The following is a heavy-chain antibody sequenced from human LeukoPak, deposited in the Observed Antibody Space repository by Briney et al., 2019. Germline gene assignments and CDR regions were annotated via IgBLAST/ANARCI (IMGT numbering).Heavy chain of an antibody. CDR3: ARPMVRGVISAFDI. V-gene: IGHV3-23*01. CDR2: ISGSGGST. Sequence: GGSLRLSCAASGFTFSSYGMSWVRQAPGKGLEWVSAISGSGGSTYYADSVKGRFTISRDNSKNTLYLQMNSLRAEDTAVYYCARPMVRGVISAFDIWGQGTMVTVSS. J-gene: IGHJ3*02. CDR1: GFTFSSYG. D-gene: IGHD3-10*01.